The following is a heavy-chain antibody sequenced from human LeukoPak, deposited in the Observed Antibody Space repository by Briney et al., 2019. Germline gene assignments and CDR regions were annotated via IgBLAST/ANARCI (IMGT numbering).Heavy chain of an antibody. CDR1: GLSVSSYW. CDR3: AKGGSKAPDY. Sequence: GGSLRLSCAASGLSVSSYWMHWVRQAPGKGLVWVSRINSEGSSTSYADSVKGRFTISRDNAKNTLYLQMNSLRAEDTAVYYCAKGGSKAPDYWGQGTLVTVSS. D-gene: IGHD4-11*01. V-gene: IGHV3-74*01. CDR2: INSEGSST. J-gene: IGHJ4*02.